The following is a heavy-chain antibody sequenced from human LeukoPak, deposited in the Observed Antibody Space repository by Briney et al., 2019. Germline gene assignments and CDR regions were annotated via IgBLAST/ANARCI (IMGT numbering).Heavy chain of an antibody. CDR3: ARVREDIVVVPAAIREFDP. Sequence: PGGSLRLSCAASGFPFSSYWMSWVRQAPGKGLEWVANIKPDGSEKSYVDSVKGRFTISRDNAKNSLYLQMNSLRAEDTAVYYCARVREDIVVVPAAIREFDPWGQGTLVTVSS. D-gene: IGHD2-2*01. J-gene: IGHJ5*02. V-gene: IGHV3-7*05. CDR1: GFPFSSYW. CDR2: IKPDGSEK.